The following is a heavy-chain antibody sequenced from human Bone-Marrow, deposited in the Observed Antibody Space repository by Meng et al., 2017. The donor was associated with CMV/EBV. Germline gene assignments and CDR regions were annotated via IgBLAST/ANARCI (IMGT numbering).Heavy chain of an antibody. J-gene: IGHJ6*02. Sequence: LSLTCAASGFTFSSYSMNWVRQAPRKGLEWVSYISSGNCRILYADFADTVKGRLTFCRDNAKNSLYLQMNNLRADDTALYYCAKDVGVKYYFYAMDVWGQGTTVTVSS. CDR2: ISSGNCRI. D-gene: IGHD2-21*01. V-gene: IGHV3-48*04. CDR1: GFTFSSYS. CDR3: AKDVGVKYYFYAMDV.